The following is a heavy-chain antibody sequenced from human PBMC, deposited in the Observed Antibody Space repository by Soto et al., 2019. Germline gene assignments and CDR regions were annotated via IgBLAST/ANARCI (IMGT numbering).Heavy chain of an antibody. Sequence: ASVKVSCKASGYTFTSYAMHWVRQAPGQRLEWMGWINAGNGNTKYSQKFQGRVTITRDTSASTAYMELSSLRSEDTAVYYCPRAKVATIWYYYMDVWGKGTTVTVSS. V-gene: IGHV1-3*01. CDR3: PRAKVATIWYYYMDV. D-gene: IGHD5-12*01. CDR2: INAGNGNT. J-gene: IGHJ6*03. CDR1: GYTFTSYA.